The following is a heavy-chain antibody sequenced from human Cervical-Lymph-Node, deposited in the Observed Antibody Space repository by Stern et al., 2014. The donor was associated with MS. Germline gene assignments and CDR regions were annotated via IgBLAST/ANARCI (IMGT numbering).Heavy chain of an antibody. CDR2: VIPIFGTV. D-gene: IGHD2-2*02. V-gene: IGHV1-69*01. J-gene: IGHJ6*02. CDR3: ARDQIPYYYYGMDV. Sequence: QVQLVESGAEVKKTGSSVKVSCQTSGGTFSSHAINWVRQATGQGLEWMGGVIPIFGTVDYAQKFQGRLQITEEESTHTAYMGPGSLRSEDTAVYYCARDQIPYYYYGMDVWGQGTTVTVSS. CDR1: GGTFSSHA.